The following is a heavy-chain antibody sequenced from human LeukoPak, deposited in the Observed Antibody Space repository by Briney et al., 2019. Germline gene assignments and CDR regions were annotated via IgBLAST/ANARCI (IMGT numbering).Heavy chain of an antibody. CDR2: ISTSSSYK. CDR1: GFTFSTYS. V-gene: IGHV3-21*01. J-gene: IGHJ4*02. Sequence: GGSLRLSCAASGFTFSTYSMNWVRQAPGKGLEWVSFISTSSSYKYYADSVKGRFTISRDNAKNSLYLQMNSLRAEDTAVYYCARHLYERGYSGYDSAFDYWGQGTLVTVSS. CDR3: ARHLYERGYSGYDSAFDY. D-gene: IGHD5-12*01.